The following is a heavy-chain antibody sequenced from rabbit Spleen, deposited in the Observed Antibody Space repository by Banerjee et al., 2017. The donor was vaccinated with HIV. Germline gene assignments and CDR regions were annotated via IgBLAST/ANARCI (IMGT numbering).Heavy chain of an antibody. J-gene: IGHJ3*01. CDR2: IDTGSSGFT. D-gene: IGHD1-1*01. CDR3: ARADTGSKYWVATRLDL. V-gene: IGHV1S40*01. CDR1: GFSLSSTYY. Sequence: QSLEESGGDLVKPGASLTLTCTASGFSLSSTYYMCWVRQPPGKGLEWIACIDTGSSGFTYFASWAKGRFTCSKTSSTTVTLQMTSLTPADTATYFCARADTGSKYWVATRLDLWGPGTLVTVS.